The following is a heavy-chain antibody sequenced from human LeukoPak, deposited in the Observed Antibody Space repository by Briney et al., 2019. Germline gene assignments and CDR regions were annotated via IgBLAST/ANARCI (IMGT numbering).Heavy chain of an antibody. CDR3: ARGDCSGGSCYLFDY. Sequence: SETLSLTCTVSGGSISSSSYYWGWLRQPPGKGLEWLGSIYYSGSTYYDPSLKSRVTISVDTSKNQFSLKLSSVTAADTAVYYCARGDCSGGSCYLFDYWGQGALVTVSS. CDR1: GGSISSSSYY. D-gene: IGHD2-15*01. CDR2: IYYSGST. J-gene: IGHJ4*02. V-gene: IGHV4-39*01.